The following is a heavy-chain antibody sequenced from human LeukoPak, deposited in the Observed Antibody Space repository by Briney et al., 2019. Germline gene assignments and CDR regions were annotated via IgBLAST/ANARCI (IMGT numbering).Heavy chain of an antibody. V-gene: IGHV3-30*18. CDR2: ISYDGSNK. Sequence: GGSLRLSCAASAFTFSSYGMHWVRQAPGKGLEWVSVISYDGSNKYYADSVKGRFTISRDNSKNTLYLQMNSLRAEDTAVYYCAKVSGPATIDYWGQGTLVTVSS. J-gene: IGHJ4*02. CDR3: AKVSGPATIDY. CDR1: AFTFSSYG. D-gene: IGHD5-12*01.